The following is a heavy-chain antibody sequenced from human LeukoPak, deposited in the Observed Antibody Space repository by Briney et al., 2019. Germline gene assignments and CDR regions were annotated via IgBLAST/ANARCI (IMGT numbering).Heavy chain of an antibody. D-gene: IGHD3-3*01. J-gene: IGHJ4*02. Sequence: VASVKVSCKASGYTFTGYYIHWVRQVPGQGLEWMGWINPNNGDTTHAQKFQGRVTMTRDTSISTAYMELSRLTSDDTAMYFCARDFDFWSAYSSFDYWGQGTLVAVSS. V-gene: IGHV1-2*02. CDR2: INPNNGDT. CDR3: ARDFDFWSAYSSFDY. CDR1: GYTFTGYY.